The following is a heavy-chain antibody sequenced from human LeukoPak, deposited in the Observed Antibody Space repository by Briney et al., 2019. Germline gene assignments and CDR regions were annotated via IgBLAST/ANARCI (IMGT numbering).Heavy chain of an antibody. D-gene: IGHD3-3*01. CDR3: AREAAKSYDFWSGYRGRYGMDV. Sequence: PSETLSLTCAVSGGSISSGGYSWSWIRQPPGTGLEWIGYIYHSGSTYYNPSLKSRVTISVDRSKNQFSLKLSSVTAADTAVYYCAREAAKSYDFWSGYRGRYGMDVWGQGTTVTVSS. V-gene: IGHV4-30-2*01. J-gene: IGHJ6*02. CDR2: IYHSGST. CDR1: GGSISSGGYS.